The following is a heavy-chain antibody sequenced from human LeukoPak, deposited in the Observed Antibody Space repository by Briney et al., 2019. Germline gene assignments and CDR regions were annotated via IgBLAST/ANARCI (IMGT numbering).Heavy chain of an antibody. CDR2: INHSGST. CDR3: ARGFSRYYYDSSGYYYY. CDR1: GGSFSGYY. J-gene: IGHJ4*02. Sequence: SETLSLTCAVYGGSFSGYYWSWIRQPPGKGLEWIGEINHSGSTNYNPSLKSRVTISVDTSKNQLSLKLSSVTAADTAVYYCARGFSRYYYDSSGYYYYWGQGTLVTVSS. D-gene: IGHD3-22*01. V-gene: IGHV4-34*01.